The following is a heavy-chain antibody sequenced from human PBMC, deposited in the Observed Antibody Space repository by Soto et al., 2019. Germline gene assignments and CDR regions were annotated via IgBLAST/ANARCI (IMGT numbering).Heavy chain of an antibody. D-gene: IGHD3-10*01. J-gene: IGHJ5*02. CDR1: GGSNSSSSYY. V-gene: IGHV4-39*01. CDR2: IYYSGST. CDR3: ARPSGSGSFSDWFDP. Sequence: SETLSLTCTVSGGSNSSSSYYWGWIRQTPRKGLEWIGSIYYSGSTYYNPSLKSRVTISVDTSKNQFSLKLSSVTAADTAVYYCARPSGSGSFSDWFDPWGQGTLVTVSS.